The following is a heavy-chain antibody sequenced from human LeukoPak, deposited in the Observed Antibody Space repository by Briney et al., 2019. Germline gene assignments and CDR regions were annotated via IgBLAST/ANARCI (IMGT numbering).Heavy chain of an antibody. V-gene: IGHV4-59*08. CDR3: ARRLPAAIYFDY. D-gene: IGHD2-2*01. Sequence: SETLSLTCTVSGGSISSYYWSWIRQPPGKGLEWIGYIYYGGSTNYNPPLKSRVTISVDTFKNQFSLKLSSVTAADTAVYYCARRLPAAIYFDYWGQGTLVTVSS. CDR2: IYYGGST. CDR1: GGSISSYY. J-gene: IGHJ4*02.